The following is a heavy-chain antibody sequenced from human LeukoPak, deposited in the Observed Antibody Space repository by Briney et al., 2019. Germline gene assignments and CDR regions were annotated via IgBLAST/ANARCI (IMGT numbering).Heavy chain of an antibody. D-gene: IGHD1-26*01. CDR2: INPNSGGT. V-gene: IGHV1-2*02. Sequence: ASVKVSCKASGYTFTSYDINWVRQATGQGLEWMGWINPNSGGTNYAQKFQGRVTMTRDTSISTAYMELSRLRSDDTAVYYRAREWELRAFDIWGQGTMVTVSS. J-gene: IGHJ3*02. CDR1: GYTFTSYD. CDR3: AREWELRAFDI.